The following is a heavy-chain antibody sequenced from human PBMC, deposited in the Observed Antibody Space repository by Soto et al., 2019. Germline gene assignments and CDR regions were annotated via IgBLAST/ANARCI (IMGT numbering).Heavy chain of an antibody. CDR2: INHSGST. V-gene: IGHV4-34*01. CDR3: ARSHTIVVSSWYYLNWFDP. CDR1: GGSFSGYY. Sequence: PSETLSLTCAVYGGSFSGYYWSWIRQPPGKGLEWIGEINHSGSTNYNPSLKSRVTMSVDTSKNQFSLKLSSVTAADTAVYYCARSHTIVVSSWYYLNWFDPWGQGTLVTVSS. J-gene: IGHJ5*02. D-gene: IGHD6-13*01.